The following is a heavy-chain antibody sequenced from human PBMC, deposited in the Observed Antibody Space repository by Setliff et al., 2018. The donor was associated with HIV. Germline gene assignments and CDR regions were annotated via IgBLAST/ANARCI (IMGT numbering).Heavy chain of an antibody. CDR1: GFSFSSYG. J-gene: IGHJ4*02. D-gene: IGHD3-10*01. CDR2: IWFDGKTE. V-gene: IGHV3-33*01. CDR3: ARDERRTSSIGGYYFDS. Sequence: GGSLRLSCAASGFSFSSYGMHWVRQAPGKGLEWVAIIWFDGKTEYYADSVKGRFSISRDNSKNILFLQMNSLRADDTAVYFCARDERRTSSIGGYYFDSWGQGTLVTVSS.